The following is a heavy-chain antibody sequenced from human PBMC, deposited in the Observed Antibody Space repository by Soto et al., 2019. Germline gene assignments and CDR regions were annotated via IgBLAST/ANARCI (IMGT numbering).Heavy chain of an antibody. V-gene: IGHV4-59*01. J-gene: IGHJ3*02. CDR1: GGSISSYY. Sequence: QVQLQESGPGLVKPSETLSLTCTVSGGSISSYYWSWIRQPPGKGLEWIGYIYYSGSTNYNPSLKRRVTISVDTSKNQFSLKLSSVTAADTALYYCARVWGGAFDIWGQGTMVTVSS. CDR3: ARVWGGAFDI. D-gene: IGHD3-10*01. CDR2: IYYSGST.